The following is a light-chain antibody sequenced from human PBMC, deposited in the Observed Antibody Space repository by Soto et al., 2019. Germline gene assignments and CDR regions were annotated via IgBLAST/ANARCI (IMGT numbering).Light chain of an antibody. J-gene: IGKJ1*01. CDR3: QQSYSTPPT. V-gene: IGKV3-20*01. CDR2: GVS. CDR1: QSVSSTL. Sequence: ELVLTQSPVALSLSSGERATLSCRASQSVSSTLLTWYQQKPGQAPRLLIYGVSSRATGIPDRFSGSGSGTDFTLTISRVEPEDSATYYCQQSYSTPPTFGQGTKVEI.